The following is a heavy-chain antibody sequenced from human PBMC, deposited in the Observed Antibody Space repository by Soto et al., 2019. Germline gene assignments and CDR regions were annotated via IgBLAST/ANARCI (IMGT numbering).Heavy chain of an antibody. CDR3: ASDIGGGGDNLFDP. J-gene: IGHJ5*02. CDR2: MNPNSGDR. CDR1: GLPFTNYD. V-gene: IGHV1-8*01. Sequence: QVQLVQSGAEVKKPGASVKVSCKASGLPFTNYDINWVRQAAGPGLEWMGWMNPNSGDRGYAQKFQGRLTMTRNTSISTAYMELSSLRAEDTAVYYCASDIGGGGDNLFDPWGQGTLVTVSS. D-gene: IGHD5-12*01.